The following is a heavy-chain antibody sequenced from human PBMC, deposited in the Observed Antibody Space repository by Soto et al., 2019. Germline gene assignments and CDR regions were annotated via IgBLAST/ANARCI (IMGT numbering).Heavy chain of an antibody. CDR2: IYYSGST. Sequence: SETLSLTCTVSGGSISRGGYYWSWIRQHPGKGLEWIGYIYYSGSTYYNPSLKSRVTISVDTSKNQFSLKLSSVTAADTAVYYCARDFLDTAMVTYYRMDVWGQGTTVTVSS. CDR3: ARDFLDTAMVTYYRMDV. D-gene: IGHD5-18*01. V-gene: IGHV4-31*03. CDR1: GGSISRGGYY. J-gene: IGHJ6*02.